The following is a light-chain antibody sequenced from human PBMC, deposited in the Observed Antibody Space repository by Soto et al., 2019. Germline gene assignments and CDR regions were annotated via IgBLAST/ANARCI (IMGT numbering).Light chain of an antibody. CDR1: SSNIGNNY. Sequence: QSVLTQPPSVSAAPGQKVTISCSGSSSNIGNNYVSWYQQLPGTAPKVIIYEGIKRPSGVSNRFSGSNSGSTASLTISGLQAEDEADYYCCSYVGATTYVFGTGTKLTVL. CDR3: CSYVGATTYV. V-gene: IGLV1-51*01. CDR2: EGI. J-gene: IGLJ1*01.